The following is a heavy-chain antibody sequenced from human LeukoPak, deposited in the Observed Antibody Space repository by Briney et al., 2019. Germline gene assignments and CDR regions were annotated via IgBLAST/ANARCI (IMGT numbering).Heavy chain of an antibody. CDR2: IYYSGST. Sequence: SETLSLTCTVSGGSISSYYWSWIRQPPGKGLEWIGYIYYSGSTNYNPSLKSRVTISVDTSKNQFSLKLSSVTAADTAVYYCARRQPNTSHFDPWGQGTQVTVSS. D-gene: IGHD2-2*01. CDR3: ARRQPNTSHFDP. J-gene: IGHJ5*02. CDR1: GGSISSYY. V-gene: IGHV4-59*08.